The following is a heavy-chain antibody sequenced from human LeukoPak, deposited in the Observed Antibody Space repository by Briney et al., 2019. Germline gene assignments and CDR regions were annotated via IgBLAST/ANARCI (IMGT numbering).Heavy chain of an antibody. CDR3: AKSQRNDQQVVQRIDY. CDR1: GFTFSSYA. CDR2: ISGSGGST. Sequence: PGGSLRLSCAASGFTFSSYAMSWVGQAPGKGLEWVSAISGSGGSTYYADSVKGRFTISRDNSKNALYLQMSSLRAEDTAVYYCAKSQRNDQQVVQRIDYWGQGTLVTVSS. V-gene: IGHV3-23*01. D-gene: IGHD2-2*01. J-gene: IGHJ4*02.